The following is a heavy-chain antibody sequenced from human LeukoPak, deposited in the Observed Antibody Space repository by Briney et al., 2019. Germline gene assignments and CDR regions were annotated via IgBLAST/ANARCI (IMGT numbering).Heavy chain of an antibody. D-gene: IGHD7-27*01. CDR2: ISWNSGSI. V-gene: IGHV3-9*01. CDR3: AKDPYQTGAGAFDI. J-gene: IGHJ4*02. Sequence: GRSLRLSCAASGFTFDDYAMHWVRQAPGKGLEWVSGISWNSGSIGYADSVKGRFTISRDNAKNSLYLQMNSLRAEDTALYYCAKDPYQTGAGAFDIWGQGTLVTVSS. CDR1: GFTFDDYA.